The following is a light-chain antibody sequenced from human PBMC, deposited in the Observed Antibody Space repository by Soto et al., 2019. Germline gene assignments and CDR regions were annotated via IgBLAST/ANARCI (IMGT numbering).Light chain of an antibody. CDR2: GAS. J-gene: IGKJ2*01. CDR1: QSVGSSY. V-gene: IGKV3-20*01. CDR3: QQYGSSTMYT. Sequence: EIVLTQSPGTLSLSPGERATLSCRASQSVGSSYLAWYQQKPGQAPRLLIYGASSRATGIPDRFSGSGSGTDFTLAISRLEPEDFAVYYCQQYGSSTMYTFGQGTRLEI.